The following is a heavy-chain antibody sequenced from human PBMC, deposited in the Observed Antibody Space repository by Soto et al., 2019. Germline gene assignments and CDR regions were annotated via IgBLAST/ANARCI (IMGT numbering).Heavy chain of an antibody. V-gene: IGHV4-39*01. CDR3: ARLAGLATISYYFDF. Sequence: SETLSLTCSVSGGSISSSSYYWGWIRQPPGKGLEWIGSIYYSGSTYYNPSLKSRVTISIDKSKNQFSLKLSSLTAADTAAYYCARLAGLATISYYFDFWGQGTLVTVSS. CDR1: GGSISSSSYY. J-gene: IGHJ4*02. D-gene: IGHD3-9*01. CDR2: IYYSGST.